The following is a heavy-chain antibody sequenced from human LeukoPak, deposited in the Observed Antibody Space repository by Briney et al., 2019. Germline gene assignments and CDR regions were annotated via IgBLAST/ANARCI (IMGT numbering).Heavy chain of an antibody. CDR2: ISGSGGRT. V-gene: IGHV3-23*01. CDR1: GFSFSSYA. Sequence: GGSLRLSCAVSGFSFSSYAMSWVRQAPGKGLEWVSAISGSGGRTYYADSVKGRSTVSRDNSKNTLYLQMNSLRAEDTAIYYCANTYYYGSGSSPGDYWGQGILVTVSS. J-gene: IGHJ4*02. CDR3: ANTYYYGSGSSPGDY. D-gene: IGHD3-10*01.